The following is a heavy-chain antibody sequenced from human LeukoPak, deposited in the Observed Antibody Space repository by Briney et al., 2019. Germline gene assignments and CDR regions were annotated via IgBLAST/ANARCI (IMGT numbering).Heavy chain of an antibody. J-gene: IGHJ4*02. CDR3: AREWDYFDY. CDR2: IKQDGSEK. Sequence: PGGSLRLSCAASGLTFGIYAMTWVRQAPGKGLEWVANIKQDGSEKYYVDSVKGRFTISRDNAKNSLYLQMNGLRAEDTAVYYCAREWDYFDYWGQGTLVTVSS. CDR1: GLTFGIYA. V-gene: IGHV3-7*01.